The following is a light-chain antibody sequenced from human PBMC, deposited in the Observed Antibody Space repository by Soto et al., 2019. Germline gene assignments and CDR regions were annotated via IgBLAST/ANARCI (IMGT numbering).Light chain of an antibody. Sequence: EIVMTQSPATLSVSPGERATLSCRASQSVSSNLAWYQHKPGHAPRLLIYGASTRATGVPARFSGSGSGTEFTLTISSLQSEDFAVYYCQQYNNWPRGITFGQGTRLEIK. CDR2: GAS. J-gene: IGKJ5*01. CDR3: QQYNNWPRGIT. CDR1: QSVSSN. V-gene: IGKV3-15*01.